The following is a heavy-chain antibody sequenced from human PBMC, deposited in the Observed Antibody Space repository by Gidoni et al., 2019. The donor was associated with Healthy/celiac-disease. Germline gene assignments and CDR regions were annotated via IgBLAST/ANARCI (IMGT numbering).Heavy chain of an antibody. CDR2: ISSSSSYI. V-gene: IGHV3-21*01. J-gene: IGHJ4*02. D-gene: IGHD6-19*01. Sequence: EVQLVESGGGLVKPGGSLRLSCAASGFTFSSYSMNWVRQAPGKGREWVSSISSSSSYIYYADSVKGRFTISRDNAKNSLYLQMNSLRAEDTAVYYCARVRMAAVAGPYYFDYWGQGTLVTVSS. CDR1: GFTFSSYS. CDR3: ARVRMAAVAGPYYFDY.